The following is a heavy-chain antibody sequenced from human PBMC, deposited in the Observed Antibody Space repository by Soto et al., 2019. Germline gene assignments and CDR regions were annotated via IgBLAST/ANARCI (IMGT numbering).Heavy chain of an antibody. CDR3: ARAYGGYADY. Sequence: PSETLSVTCAVSGGSISSGGYSWSWIRQPPGKGLEWIGYIYHSGSTYYNPSLKSRVTISVDRSKNQFSLKLSSVTAADTAVYYCARAYGGYADYWGQGALVTVSS. J-gene: IGHJ4*02. CDR1: GGSISSGGYS. CDR2: IYHSGST. D-gene: IGHD5-12*01. V-gene: IGHV4-30-2*01.